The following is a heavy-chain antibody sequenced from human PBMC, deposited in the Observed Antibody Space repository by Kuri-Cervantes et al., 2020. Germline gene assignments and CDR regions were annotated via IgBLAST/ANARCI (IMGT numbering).Heavy chain of an antibody. CDR1: GFTVSSNY. CDR2: IYSGGST. V-gene: IGHV3-66*01. J-gene: IGHJ4*02. Sequence: GESLKISCAASGFTVSSNYMSWVRQAPGKGLEWVSVIYSGGSTSYADSVKGRFTVSRDNAKNTLYLQMNSLRAEDTAVYYCASLGDCYNCNRDYWGQGTLVTVSS. D-gene: IGHD2-21*02. CDR3: ASLGDCYNCNRDY.